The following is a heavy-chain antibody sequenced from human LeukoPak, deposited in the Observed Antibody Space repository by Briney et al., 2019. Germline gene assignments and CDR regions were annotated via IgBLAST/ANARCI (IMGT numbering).Heavy chain of an antibody. Sequence: SVKVSCTASGGTFSSYAISWVRQAPGQGLEWMGRIIPILGIANYAQKFQGRVTITADKSTSTAYMELSSLRSGDTAVYYCARERRYSSDLYFDYWGQGTLVTVSS. V-gene: IGHV1-69*04. CDR2: IIPILGIA. CDR3: ARERRYSSDLYFDY. J-gene: IGHJ4*02. CDR1: GGTFSSYA. D-gene: IGHD6-19*01.